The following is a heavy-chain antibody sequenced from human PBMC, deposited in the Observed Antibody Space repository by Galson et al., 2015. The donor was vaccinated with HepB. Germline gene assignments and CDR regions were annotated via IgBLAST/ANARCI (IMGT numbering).Heavy chain of an antibody. CDR1: GGSISSGSYY. CDR2: INHSGST. Sequence: SETLSLTCTVSGGSISSGSYYWSWIRQPPGKGLEWIGEINHSGSTNYSPSLKSRVTISVDTSKNQFSLKLSSVTAADTAVYYCARGEVWVQPYYYYAMDVWGQGTTVTVSS. V-gene: IGHV4-39*07. J-gene: IGHJ6*02. D-gene: IGHD1-14*01. CDR3: ARGEVWVQPYYYYAMDV.